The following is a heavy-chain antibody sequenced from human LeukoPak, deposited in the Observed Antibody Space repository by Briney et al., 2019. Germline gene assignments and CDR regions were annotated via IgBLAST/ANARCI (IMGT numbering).Heavy chain of an antibody. J-gene: IGHJ4*02. CDR3: ARDPTVLWFGELLPLDY. CDR2: INSDGSST. D-gene: IGHD3-10*01. V-gene: IGHV3-74*01. CDR1: GFTFSSYW. Sequence: GGSLSLSCAASGFTFSSYWMHWVRQAPGKGLVWVSRINSDGSSTSYADSVKGRFTISRDNAKNTLYLQMNSLRAEDTAVYYCARDPTVLWFGELLPLDYWGQGTLVTVSS.